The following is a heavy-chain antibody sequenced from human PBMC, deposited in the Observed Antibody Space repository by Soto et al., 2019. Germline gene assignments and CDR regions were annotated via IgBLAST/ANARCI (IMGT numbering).Heavy chain of an antibody. V-gene: IGHV1-69*13. CDR1: GGTFSSYA. CDR2: IIPIFGTA. D-gene: IGHD5-18*01. Sequence: SVKVSCKASGGTFSSYAISWVRQAPGQGLEWMGGIIPIFGTANYAQKFQGRVTITADESTSTAYMELSSLRSEDTAVYYCARDPGTAMVYHYYGMDVWGQGTTVTVS. J-gene: IGHJ6*02. CDR3: ARDPGTAMVYHYYGMDV.